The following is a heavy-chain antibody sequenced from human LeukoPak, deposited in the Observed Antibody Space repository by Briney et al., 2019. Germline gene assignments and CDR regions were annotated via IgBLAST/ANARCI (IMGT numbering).Heavy chain of an antibody. CDR1: GFSVSGYW. CDR3: AREWQGGIAAAGTRIEGDY. V-gene: IGHV3-7*01. J-gene: IGHJ4*02. D-gene: IGHD6-13*01. CDR2: IKQDGSEK. Sequence: GGSLRLSCAVSGFSVSGYWMTWVRQAPGKGLEWVANIKQDGSEKNYVDSVKGRFAISRDNAENSLFLQMNSLRVEDTAVYYCAREWQGGIAAAGTRIEGDYWGQGTLVAVSS.